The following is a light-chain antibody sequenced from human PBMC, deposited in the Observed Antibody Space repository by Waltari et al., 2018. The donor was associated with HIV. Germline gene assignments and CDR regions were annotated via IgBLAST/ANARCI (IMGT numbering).Light chain of an antibody. CDR1: QSVGNS. CDR2: GAS. CDR3: QRYDNWPPWT. Sequence: EIVLTQSPGSLSVSPGERATLSCSASQSVGNSLAWYQHKPGQAPRRLIYGASTRAAGIPPRFSGSGSGTQFTLTISRLQSEDVAVDYCQRYDNWPPWTFGQGTKVEIK. J-gene: IGKJ1*01. V-gene: IGKV3-15*01.